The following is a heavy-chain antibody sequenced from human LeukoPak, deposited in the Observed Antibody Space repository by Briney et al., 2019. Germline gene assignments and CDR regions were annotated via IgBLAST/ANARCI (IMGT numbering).Heavy chain of an antibody. V-gene: IGHV1-18*01. D-gene: IGHD4-17*01. CDR2: ISGYNGNT. J-gene: IGHJ4*02. CDR3: ARDLSLGRHNYGEPFDY. CDR1: GYTFTNYG. Sequence: AAVKVSCKPSGYTFTNYGISWVRQAPGQGPEWMGWISGYNGNTNYVQKLHGRVTMNTDTSTSTPYMQLRSLRSADTAVFYCARDLSLGRHNYGEPFDYWGQGTLVAVSS.